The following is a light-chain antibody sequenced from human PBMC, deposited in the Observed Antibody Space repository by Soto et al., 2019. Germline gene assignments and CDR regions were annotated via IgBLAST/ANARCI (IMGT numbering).Light chain of an antibody. V-gene: IGKV3D-15*01. CDR1: QSVSIH. CDR2: SAS. Sequence: EIVMTQSPATLSVSPGERATLSCRASQSVSIHLAWYQQKPGQAPRLLLSSASTRATGVPARFSGSGSGTEFTLTISSLQSEDVATYYCQQDSTFPPTFGQGTRLDIK. J-gene: IGKJ5*01. CDR3: QQDSTFPPT.